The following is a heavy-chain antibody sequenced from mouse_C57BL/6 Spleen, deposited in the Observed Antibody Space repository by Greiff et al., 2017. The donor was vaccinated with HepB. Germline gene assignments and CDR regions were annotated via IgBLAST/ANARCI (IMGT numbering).Heavy chain of an antibody. J-gene: IGHJ4*01. CDR2: IDPSDSYT. D-gene: IGHD2-5*01. Sequence: QVQLQQPGAELVKPGASVKLSCKASGYTFTSYWMQWVKQRPGQGLEWIGEIDPSDSYTNYNQKFKGKATLTVDTSSSTAYMQLSSLTSEDAAVYYCARGVYYSNYEGAMDYWGQGTSVTVSS. CDR3: ARGVYYSNYEGAMDY. CDR1: GYTFTSYW. V-gene: IGHV1-50*01.